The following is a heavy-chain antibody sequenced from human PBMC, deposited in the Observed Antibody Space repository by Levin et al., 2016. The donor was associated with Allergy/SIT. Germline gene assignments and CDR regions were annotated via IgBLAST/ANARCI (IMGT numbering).Heavy chain of an antibody. CDR1: GFIFSDHY. Sequence: GESLKISCAASGFIFSDHYMDWVRQAPGKGLEWVGRTRNKAANYITEYAASVRGRFTISRDNSKNSLYLQMNSLTGEDTAVYYCARDPFVDEGTWGQGILVTVSS. D-gene: IGHD3-3*01. V-gene: IGHV3-72*01. CDR2: TRNKAANYIT. CDR3: ARDPFVDEGT. J-gene: IGHJ5*02.